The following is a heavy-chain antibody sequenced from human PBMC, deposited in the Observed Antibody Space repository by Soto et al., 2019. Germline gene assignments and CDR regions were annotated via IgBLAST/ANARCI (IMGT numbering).Heavy chain of an antibody. CDR2: ISAYNGNT. J-gene: IGHJ4*02. D-gene: IGHD2-2*01. V-gene: IGHV1-18*04. CDR1: GYTFTSYG. CDR3: ASTEDYCSSTSCAFDY. Sequence: QVQLVQSGAEVKKPGASVKVSCKASGYTFTSYGISWVRQAPGQGLEGMGWISAYNGNTNYAQKLQGRVTMTTDTSTSTAYMELRSLRSDDTAVYYCASTEDYCSSTSCAFDYWGQGTLVTVSS.